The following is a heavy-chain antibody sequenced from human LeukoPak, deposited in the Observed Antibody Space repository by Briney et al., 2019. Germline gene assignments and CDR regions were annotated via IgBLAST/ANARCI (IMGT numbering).Heavy chain of an antibody. D-gene: IGHD4-17*01. V-gene: IGHV4-34*01. CDR3: ASKRIYGDGYFQH. Sequence: SETLSLTCAVYGGSFSGYYWSWIRQPPGKGLEWIGEINHSGSTNYNPSLKSRVTISVDTSKNQFSLKLSSVTAADTAVYYCASKRIYGDGYFQHWGQGTLVTVSS. CDR1: GGSFSGYY. CDR2: INHSGST. J-gene: IGHJ1*01.